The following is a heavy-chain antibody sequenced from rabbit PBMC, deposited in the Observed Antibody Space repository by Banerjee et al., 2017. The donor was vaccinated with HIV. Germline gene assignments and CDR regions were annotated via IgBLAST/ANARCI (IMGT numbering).Heavy chain of an antibody. CDR1: GFSFSGSDW. D-gene: IGHD1-1*01. CDR2: ILVGSGTT. J-gene: IGHJ4*01. Sequence: QSLEESGGDLVKPGSSLTLTCTVSGFSFSGSDWIWWVRQAPGKGLEWIACILVGSGTTYYASWPKGRFTISKTSSTTVTLQMTTLTAADTATYFCGRDFASGYAPNLWGQGTLVTVS. V-gene: IGHV1S40*01. CDR3: GRDFASGYAPNL.